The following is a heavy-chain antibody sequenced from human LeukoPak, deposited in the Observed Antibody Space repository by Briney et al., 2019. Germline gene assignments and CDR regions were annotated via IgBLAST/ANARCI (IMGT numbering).Heavy chain of an antibody. CDR1: GGSISSGGYY. Sequence: PSQTLSLTCTVSGGSISSGGYYWSWIRQPPGKGLEWIGYIYHSGSTYYNPSLKSRVTISVDRSKNQFSLKLSSVTAADTAVYYCAVDRVGATAFDIWGQGTMVTVSS. J-gene: IGHJ3*02. CDR2: IYHSGST. CDR3: AVDRVGATAFDI. D-gene: IGHD1-26*01. V-gene: IGHV4-30-2*01.